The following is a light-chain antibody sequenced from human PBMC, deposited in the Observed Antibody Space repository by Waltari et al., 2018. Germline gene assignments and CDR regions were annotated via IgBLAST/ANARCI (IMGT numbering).Light chain of an antibody. CDR3: QQYNNWPPGT. V-gene: IGKV3D-15*01. CDR1: PSIGSS. CDR2: HAS. J-gene: IGKJ1*01. Sequence: ETVVTQSPGTLSVSTGERATLPCRTSPSIGSSLAWYQQKPGQSPRLLIYHASTRATGIPARFSGSGSETEFTLTISSLQSEDSAVYYCQQYNNWPPGTFGQGTRVEV.